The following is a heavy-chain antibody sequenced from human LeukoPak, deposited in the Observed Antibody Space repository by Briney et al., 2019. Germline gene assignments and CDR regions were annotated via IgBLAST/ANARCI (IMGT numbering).Heavy chain of an antibody. Sequence: PGGSLRLSCAASGFTFSSYGMHWVRQAPGKGLEWVAVIWYDGSNKYYADSVKGRFTISRDNSKNTLYLQMNSLRAEDTAVYYCARDWRCSSTSCYLGRSVLASSPDYWGQGTLVTVSS. CDR3: ARDWRCSSTSCYLGRSVLASSPDY. CDR1: GFTFSSYG. D-gene: IGHD2-2*01. J-gene: IGHJ4*02. CDR2: IWYDGSNK. V-gene: IGHV3-33*08.